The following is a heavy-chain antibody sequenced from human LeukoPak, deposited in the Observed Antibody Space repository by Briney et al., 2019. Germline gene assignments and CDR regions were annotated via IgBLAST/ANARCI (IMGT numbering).Heavy chain of an antibody. CDR2: INPSGGST. Sequence: WASVKISCKASGYTFTSYYMHWVRQAPGQGLEWMGIINPSGGSTSYAQKFQGRVTMTRDMSTSTVYMELSSLRSEDTAVYYCARESSGGGGDIDYWGQGTLVTVSS. CDR3: ARESSGGGGDIDY. CDR1: GYTFTSYY. V-gene: IGHV1-46*01. D-gene: IGHD2-21*01. J-gene: IGHJ4*02.